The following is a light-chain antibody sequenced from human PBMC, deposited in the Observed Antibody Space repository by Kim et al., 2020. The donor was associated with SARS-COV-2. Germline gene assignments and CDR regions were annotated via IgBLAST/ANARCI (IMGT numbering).Light chain of an antibody. V-gene: IGKV3-11*01. CDR3: QKRSNWPTMYI. CDR1: HSVSRF. J-gene: IGKJ2*01. Sequence: CPGEMTTHSPMASHSVSRFLAGYQPKPGRAPRRTIYDAYLRATGIPAMFSGSGFGTVFTLTNSSLEPEHFADYYCQKRSNWPTMYIFGEGTNLEI. CDR2: DAY.